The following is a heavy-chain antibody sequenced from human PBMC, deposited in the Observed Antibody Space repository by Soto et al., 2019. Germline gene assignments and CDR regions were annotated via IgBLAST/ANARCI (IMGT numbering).Heavy chain of an antibody. J-gene: IGHJ3*02. CDR1: GFTFSSYG. CDR2: IWYDGSNK. V-gene: IGHV3-33*01. Sequence: GGSLRLSCAASGFTFSSYGMHWVRQAPGKGLEWVAVIWYDGSNKYYADSVKGRFTISRDNSKNTLYLQMNSLRAEDKAVYYCARGDKRGGRTYYYDSSGYKDSFDIWGQGTMVTVSS. CDR3: ARGDKRGGRTYYYDSSGYKDSFDI. D-gene: IGHD3-22*01.